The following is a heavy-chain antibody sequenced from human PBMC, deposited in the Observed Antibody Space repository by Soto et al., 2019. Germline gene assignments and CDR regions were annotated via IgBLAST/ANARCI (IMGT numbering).Heavy chain of an antibody. D-gene: IGHD2-15*01. Sequence: EVQLVESGGGLVKPGGSLRLSCAASGFTFSSYSMNWVRQAPGKGLEWVSSISSASTSIYYADSVKGRFTISRDNAKNSLYLQMNSLGAEDTAVYYCARARGSATGYDDYWGQGPLVTVSS. J-gene: IGHJ4*02. CDR3: ARARGSATGYDDY. V-gene: IGHV3-21*01. CDR2: ISSASTSI. CDR1: GFTFSSYS.